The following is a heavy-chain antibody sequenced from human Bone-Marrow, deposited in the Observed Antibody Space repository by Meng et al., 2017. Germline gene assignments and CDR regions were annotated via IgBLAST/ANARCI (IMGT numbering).Heavy chain of an antibody. CDR1: GFTFSSYA. Sequence: SLKISCAASGFTFSSYAMHWVRQAPGKGLEWVAVISYDGSNKYYADSVKGRFTISRDNSKNTLYLQMNSLRAEDTAVYYCARERISLDDFWSGYAPIDPWGQGTLVTVSS. CDR3: ARERISLDDFWSGYAPIDP. V-gene: IGHV3-30*01. CDR2: ISYDGSNK. J-gene: IGHJ5*02. D-gene: IGHD3-3*01.